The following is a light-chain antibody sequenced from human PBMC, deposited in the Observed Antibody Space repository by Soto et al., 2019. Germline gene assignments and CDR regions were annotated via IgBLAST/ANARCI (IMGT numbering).Light chain of an antibody. Sequence: QSVLTQPASASGSPGQSVAISCTGTNSDVGGYNYVSWYQQHPGKAPKLMIYEVNKRPSGVPDRFSGSKSGNTASLTAAGLQAEDEADYYCSSYAGSSNVFGTGTKGT. J-gene: IGLJ1*01. V-gene: IGLV2-8*01. CDR2: EVN. CDR3: SSYAGSSNV. CDR1: NSDVGGYNY.